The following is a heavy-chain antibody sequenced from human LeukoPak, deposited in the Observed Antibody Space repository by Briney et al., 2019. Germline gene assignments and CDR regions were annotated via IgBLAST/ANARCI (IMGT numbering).Heavy chain of an antibody. CDR2: IKGDGITT. CDR3: AKDLHEIAADY. V-gene: IGHV3-74*01. J-gene: IGHJ4*02. CDR1: GFTFSSFW. Sequence: GGSLRLSCAASGFTFSSFWMHGVRHAPGKGLVWVARIKGDGITTNYADPAKGRFTVSRDNAKNTVYLQMNSLRAEDTAVYYCAKDLHEIAADYWGQGTLVTVAS. D-gene: IGHD2-21*01.